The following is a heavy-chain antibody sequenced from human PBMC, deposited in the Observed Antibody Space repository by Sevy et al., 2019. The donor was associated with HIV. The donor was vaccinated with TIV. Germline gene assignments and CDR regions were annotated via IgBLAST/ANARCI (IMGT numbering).Heavy chain of an antibody. V-gene: IGHV3-33*01. Sequence: GGSLRLSCAASGFTFSSYGMHWVRQAPGKGLEWVAVIWYDGSNKYYADSVKGRFTISRANSKNTLYLQMNSLRAEDTAVYYCARGNYDFWSGYSHFDYWGQGTLVTVSS. CDR2: IWYDGSNK. J-gene: IGHJ4*02. D-gene: IGHD3-3*01. CDR1: GFTFSSYG. CDR3: ARGNYDFWSGYSHFDY.